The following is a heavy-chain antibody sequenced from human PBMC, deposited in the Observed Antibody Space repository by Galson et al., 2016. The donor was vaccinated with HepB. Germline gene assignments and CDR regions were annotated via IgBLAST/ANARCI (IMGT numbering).Heavy chain of an antibody. J-gene: IGHJ5*01. CDR1: GFTFSSVW. V-gene: IGHV3-7*03. CDR3: ARDPGRIAAAGHFDS. D-gene: IGHD6-13*01. Sequence: SLRLSCATSGFTFSSVWMSWVRQAPGKGLEWVANIKPDGSEKYYVDSLKGRFTISRDNPKNTLYLQMNSLRAEDTAVYYCARDPGRIAAAGHFDSWGQGTLVTVSS. CDR2: IKPDGSEK.